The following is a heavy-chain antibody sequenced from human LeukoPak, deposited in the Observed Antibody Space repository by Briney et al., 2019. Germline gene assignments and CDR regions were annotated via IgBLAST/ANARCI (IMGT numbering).Heavy chain of an antibody. CDR3: AKDFYYGSGSPYYFDK. J-gene: IGHJ4*02. Sequence: PGGSLRLSCAASGFTFSRYGMHWVRQAPGKGLEWVAFIRFDGSNKYLADSVKGRFTISRDNSKTSLFLQMNSLRVEDTAVYYCAKDFYYGSGSPYYFDKWGQGTLVTVSS. D-gene: IGHD3-10*01. CDR2: IRFDGSNK. V-gene: IGHV3-30*02. CDR1: GFTFSRYG.